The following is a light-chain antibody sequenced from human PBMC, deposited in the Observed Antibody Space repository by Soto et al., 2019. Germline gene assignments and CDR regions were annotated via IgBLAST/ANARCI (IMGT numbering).Light chain of an antibody. Sequence: IVMTQSPATLSVSPGERATLSCRASQSVSSNLAGYKQKPGQDPRLLIYDASNRATGIPARFSGSGSGTDFTLTISSLEPEDFAVYYCQQRSNWVTFGGGTKVDIK. CDR3: QQRSNWVT. CDR2: DAS. J-gene: IGKJ4*01. V-gene: IGKV3D-11*03. CDR1: QSVSSN.